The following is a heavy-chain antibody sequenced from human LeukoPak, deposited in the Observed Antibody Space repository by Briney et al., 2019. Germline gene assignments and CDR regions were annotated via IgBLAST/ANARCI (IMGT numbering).Heavy chain of an antibody. J-gene: IGHJ6*03. Sequence: GGSLRLSCAASGFTFDDYAMHWVRQAPGKGLEWVSGISWNSGSIGYADSVKGRFTISRDNAENSLYLQMNSLRDDDTAVYYCARDPYSGDYGPYYYYYMDVWGKGTTVTVSS. CDR3: ARDPYSGDYGPYYYYYMDV. CDR2: ISWNSGSI. D-gene: IGHD5-12*01. CDR1: GFTFDDYA. V-gene: IGHV3-9*01.